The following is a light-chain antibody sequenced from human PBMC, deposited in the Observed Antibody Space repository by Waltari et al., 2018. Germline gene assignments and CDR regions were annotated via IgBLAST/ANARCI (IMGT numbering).Light chain of an antibody. Sequence: QSALTQPTSASGSTGQSVTISCTGTSNDVGGYDYVSWYQQHPGKAPKLMIYEGSKRPSGVPDRFSGSKSGNTASLTVSGLQAEDEADYYCASYGRNKNCLFGTGTKVTVL. J-gene: IGLJ1*01. CDR1: SNDVGGYDY. V-gene: IGLV2-8*01. CDR2: EGS. CDR3: ASYGRNKNCL.